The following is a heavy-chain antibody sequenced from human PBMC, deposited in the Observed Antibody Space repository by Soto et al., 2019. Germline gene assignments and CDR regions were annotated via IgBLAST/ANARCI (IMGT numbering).Heavy chain of an antibody. D-gene: IGHD2-15*01. J-gene: IGHJ4*02. Sequence: EVQLVEFGGGLVQPEGSLRLSCAASGFNFSDYYMDWVRLAPGKGLEWVGRIRHKIYSYSTEYAASVKGRFTISRDDSTLYLQMNSLKTEDTAMYYCSRAGMLTTPYYSDYWGQGTLVTVSS. CDR2: IRHKIYSYST. V-gene: IGHV3-72*01. CDR3: SRAGMLTTPYYSDY. CDR1: GFNFSDYY.